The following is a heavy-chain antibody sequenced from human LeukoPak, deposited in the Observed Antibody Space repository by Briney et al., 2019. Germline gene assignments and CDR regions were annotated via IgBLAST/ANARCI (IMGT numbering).Heavy chain of an antibody. CDR2: ISGSGGST. D-gene: IGHD4-23*01. V-gene: IGHV3-23*01. CDR3: AMADTVVTTSYFDC. CDR1: GFTFSSYA. Sequence: GGSLRLSCAASGFTFSSYAMSWVPQATGKGLEWVAAISGSGGSTYYADSVKGRFTISRDNSKNTLYLQMNSVRAEDTAVYDCAMADTVVTTSYFDCWGQGTMVADSS. J-gene: IGHJ4*02.